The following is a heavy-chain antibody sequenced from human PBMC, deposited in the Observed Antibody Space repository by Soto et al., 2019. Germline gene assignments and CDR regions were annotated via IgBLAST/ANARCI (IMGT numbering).Heavy chain of an antibody. D-gene: IGHD2-21*01. CDR3: PGEVASGY. CDR1: GFTVSTYG. J-gene: IGHJ4*02. Sequence: QVQLVESGGGVVQPGRSLRLSCAVSGFTVSTYGMHWVRQAPGKGLEWVAVISRDGGTKYYADSVKGRFTISRDNSRKTLFLERNRLRGDDMAVYYCPGEVASGYWGQGTLVTVSS. V-gene: IGHV3-30*03. CDR2: ISRDGGTK.